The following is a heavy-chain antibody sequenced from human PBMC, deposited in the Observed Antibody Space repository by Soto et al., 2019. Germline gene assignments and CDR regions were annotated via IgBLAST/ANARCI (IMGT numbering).Heavy chain of an antibody. V-gene: IGHV1-18*01. CDR2: ISAYNGNT. D-gene: IGHD2-15*01. Sequence: QVQLVQSGAEVKKPGASVKVSCKASGYTFTSYGISWVRQAPGQGLEWMGWISAYNGNTNYAQKLQGRVTMTTDTFSSKAYMDPSSLRPVDTALYYCARYLSGITGYWGQGTLVTVSS. CDR1: GYTFTSYG. J-gene: IGHJ4*02. CDR3: ARYLSGITGY.